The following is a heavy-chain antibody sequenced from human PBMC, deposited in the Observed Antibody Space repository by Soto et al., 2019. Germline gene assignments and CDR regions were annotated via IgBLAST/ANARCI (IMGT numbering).Heavy chain of an antibody. D-gene: IGHD6-6*01. CDR3: ARDIAARPYYYGMDV. V-gene: IGHV1-69*06. CDR1: GGTFSSYA. CDR2: IIPIFGTA. Sequence: SVKVSCKASGGTFSSYAISWVRQAPGQGLEWMGGIIPIFGTANYAQKFQGRVTITADKSTSTAYMELSSLRSEDTAVYYCARDIAARPYYYGMDVWGQGTKVTVSS. J-gene: IGHJ6*02.